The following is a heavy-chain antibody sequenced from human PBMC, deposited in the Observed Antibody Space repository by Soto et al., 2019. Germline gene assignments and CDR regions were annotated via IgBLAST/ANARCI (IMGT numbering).Heavy chain of an antibody. CDR1: GFTFSSYA. CDR2: ISGSGGST. J-gene: IGHJ4*02. D-gene: IGHD2-15*01. CDR3: ANSGRGGDYYFVY. Sequence: EVQLLESGGGLVQPGGSLRLSCAASGFTFSSYAMSWVRQAPGKGLEWVSAISGSGGSTYYADSVKGRFTISRDNSKNTLYLQMNSLRAEDTAVYYFANSGRGGDYYFVYWGQGTLVTVSS. V-gene: IGHV3-23*01.